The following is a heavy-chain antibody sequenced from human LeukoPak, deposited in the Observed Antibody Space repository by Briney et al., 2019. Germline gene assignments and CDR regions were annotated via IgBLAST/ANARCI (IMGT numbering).Heavy chain of an antibody. J-gene: IGHJ4*02. Sequence: GGSLRLSCAASGFTFDDYAMHWVRQAPGKGLEWVSGISWNSGSIGYADSVKGRFTISRDNAKNSLYLQMNSLRAEDTAVYYCARDTEYYDILTGYSEENYFDYWGQGTLVTVSS. CDR2: ISWNSGSI. D-gene: IGHD3-9*01. CDR3: ARDTEYYDILTGYSEENYFDY. V-gene: IGHV3-9*01. CDR1: GFTFDDYA.